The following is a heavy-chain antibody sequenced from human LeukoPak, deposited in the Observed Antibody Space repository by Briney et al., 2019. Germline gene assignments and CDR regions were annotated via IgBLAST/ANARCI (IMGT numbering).Heavy chain of an antibody. D-gene: IGHD6-19*01. Sequence: SETLSLTCTVSGGSISTYNWSWIRQPPGKGLEWIGYIRYSGSTNYNPSLKSRVTISVDTSKNQLSLKLSSVTAADTAVYYCARSSGWYLLDYWGQGTLVSVSS. CDR3: ARSSGWYLLDY. CDR2: IRYSGST. V-gene: IGHV4-59*01. CDR1: GGSISTYN. J-gene: IGHJ4*02.